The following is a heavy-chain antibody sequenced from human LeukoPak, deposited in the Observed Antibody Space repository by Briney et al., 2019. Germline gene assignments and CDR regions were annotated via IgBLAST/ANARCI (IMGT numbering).Heavy chain of an antibody. J-gene: IGHJ5*02. D-gene: IGHD2-15*01. V-gene: IGHV3-23*01. CDR1: GFTFSSYW. CDR2: ISGSGGST. Sequence: GGSLRLSCAASGFTFSSYWMSWVRQAPGKGLEWVSAISGSGGSTYYADSVKGRFTISRDNSKNTLYLQMNSLRAEDTAVYYCAKDSCSGGSCYSFFFDPWGQGTLVTVSS. CDR3: AKDSCSGGSCYSFFFDP.